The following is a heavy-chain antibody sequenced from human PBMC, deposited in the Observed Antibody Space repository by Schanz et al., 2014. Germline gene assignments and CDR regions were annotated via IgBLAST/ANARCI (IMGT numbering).Heavy chain of an antibody. CDR2: ISGGGGTT. J-gene: IGHJ3*02. V-gene: IGHV3-23*01. CDR1: GFNFSDYA. CDR3: AKGRFGELSAFDI. Sequence: EVHLLESGGGLVPPGGSLRLSCAASGFNFSDYAMCWVRQAPGKGLEWVSAISGGGGTTYYADSVKGRFTISRDNSRDTVYLQMNSLRAEDTAVYYCAKGRFGELSAFDIWGQGTMVTVSS. D-gene: IGHD3-10*01.